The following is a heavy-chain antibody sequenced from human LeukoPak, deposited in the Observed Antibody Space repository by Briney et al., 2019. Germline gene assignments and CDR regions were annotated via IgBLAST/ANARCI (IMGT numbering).Heavy chain of an antibody. CDR2: IKQDGSEK. CDR3: ARGGRSGSYPFDG. J-gene: IGHJ5*02. CDR1: GFTFSSNW. D-gene: IGHD1-26*01. V-gene: IGHV3-7*01. Sequence: GGSLRLSCAASGFTFSSNWMSWVRQAPGKGLEWVANIKQDGSEKYYVDSVKGRFTISRDNAKSSLYLQMNSLRVEDTAVYYCARGGRSGSYPFDGWGQGTLVIVSS.